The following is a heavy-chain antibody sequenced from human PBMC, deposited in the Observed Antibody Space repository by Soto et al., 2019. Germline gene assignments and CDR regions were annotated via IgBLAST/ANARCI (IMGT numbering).Heavy chain of an antibody. CDR3: AALFPYVSSGYQLNY. V-gene: IGHV4-39*01. J-gene: IGHJ4*02. D-gene: IGHD3-22*01. CDR2: IYYLGNT. Sequence: SETLSLTCTVSGGSISSSSSYWGWIRQPPGKGLEWVGSIYYLGNTYYNPSLGGRVSISVDPSKNQFSLKLNSVTAADTAVFYCAALFPYVSSGYQLNYLGQGTLVTVSS. CDR1: GGSISSSSSY.